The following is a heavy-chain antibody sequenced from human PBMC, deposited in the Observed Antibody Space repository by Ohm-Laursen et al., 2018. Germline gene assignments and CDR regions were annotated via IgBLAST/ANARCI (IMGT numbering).Heavy chain of an antibody. D-gene: IGHD2-2*02. CDR2: ISSDVSST. Sequence: SLRLSCAASGFTFSSYWMHWVRQAPGKGLVWVSRISSDVSSTTYADSVKGRFTISRDNSKNTLYLQMNSLRAEDTAVYYCARGLLDIVVVPAAIVGRLYYYGMDVWGQGTTVTVSS. V-gene: IGHV3-74*01. CDR3: ARGLLDIVVVPAAIVGRLYYYGMDV. J-gene: IGHJ6*02. CDR1: GFTFSSYW.